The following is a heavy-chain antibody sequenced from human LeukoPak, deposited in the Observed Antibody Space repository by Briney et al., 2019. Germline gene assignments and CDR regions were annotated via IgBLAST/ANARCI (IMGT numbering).Heavy chain of an antibody. CDR3: ARGGSSSWYYYYYYYMDV. J-gene: IGHJ6*03. Sequence: SVKVSCKASGYTFTSYGISWVRQAHGQGLEWMGEIIPIFGTANYAQKFQGRVTITADKSTSTAYMELSSLRSEDTAVYYCARGGSSSWYYYYYYYMDVWGKGTTVTISS. CDR2: IIPIFGTA. CDR1: GYTFTSYG. V-gene: IGHV1-69*06. D-gene: IGHD6-13*01.